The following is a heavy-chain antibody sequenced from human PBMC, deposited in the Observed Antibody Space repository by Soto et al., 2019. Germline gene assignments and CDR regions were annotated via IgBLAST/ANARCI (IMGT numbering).Heavy chain of an antibody. CDR1: GFTFSSYA. CDR3: AKGGYSSSRAEYFDY. Sequence: EVQLLESGGGLVQPGGSLRLSCAASGFTFSSYAMSWVRQAPGKGLEWVSAIRGSGGSTYYADSVKGRFTISGDNSKNTLDLQMNSLRAEDTAVYYCAKGGYSSSRAEYFDYWGQGSLVTVSS. V-gene: IGHV3-23*01. D-gene: IGHD6-6*01. CDR2: IRGSGGST. J-gene: IGHJ4*02.